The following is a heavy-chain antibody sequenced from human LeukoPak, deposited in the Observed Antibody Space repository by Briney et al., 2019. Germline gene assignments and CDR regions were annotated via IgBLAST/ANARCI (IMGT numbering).Heavy chain of an antibody. CDR3: ATRRSGGWNFDY. CDR2: IYYSGSA. D-gene: IGHD2-15*01. Sequence: SETLSLTCTVSGGSISSSSYYWGWIRQPPGKGLEWIGSIYYSGSAYYNPSLKGRVTISVDTSKNQFSLYLSSVTAADTAVYYCATRRSGGWNFDYWGRGTLVTVSS. J-gene: IGHJ4*02. V-gene: IGHV4-39*01. CDR1: GGSISSSSYY.